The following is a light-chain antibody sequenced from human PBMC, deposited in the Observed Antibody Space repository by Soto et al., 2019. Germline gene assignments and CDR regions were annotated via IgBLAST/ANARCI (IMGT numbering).Light chain of an antibody. CDR1: QSISSW. J-gene: IGKJ2*01. Sequence: DIQMTQSPSTLSASVGDRVTITCRASQSISSWLAWYQQKPGKAPKLLIYDASSLESGVPSRFSGSGSGTECTLTISSLQPDDVATYYCQQYNSYSYSFGRGTKLDNK. CDR3: QQYNSYSYS. CDR2: DAS. V-gene: IGKV1-5*01.